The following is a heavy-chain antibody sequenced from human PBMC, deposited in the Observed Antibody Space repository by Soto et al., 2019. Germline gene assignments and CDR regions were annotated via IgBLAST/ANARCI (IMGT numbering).Heavy chain of an antibody. CDR1: GFTFSSYS. CDR3: ARTAGQLPDY. V-gene: IGHV3-21*04. D-gene: IGHD2-2*01. J-gene: IGHJ4*02. Sequence: PGGSLRLSCAASGFTFSSYSMNWVRQAPGKGLEWVSSISSSSSYIYYADSVKGRFTVSRDNAKNTLYLQMNSLRAEDTAVYYCARTAGQLPDYWGQGTLVTVSS. CDR2: ISSSSSYI.